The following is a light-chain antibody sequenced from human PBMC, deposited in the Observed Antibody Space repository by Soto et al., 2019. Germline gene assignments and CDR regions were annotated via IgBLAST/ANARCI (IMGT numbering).Light chain of an antibody. J-gene: IGKJ1*01. CDR3: QQYDGPPWT. Sequence: EIVLTQSPGTLSLSPGERATFSCRASQSVSSGYLAWYQQKPGQAHRLLIYGASNRATGIQDRFSGSGSGTDFTLTIRRLEPEDFAVYYCQQYDGPPWTFGQGTKVDIK. V-gene: IGKV3-20*01. CDR1: QSVSSGY. CDR2: GAS.